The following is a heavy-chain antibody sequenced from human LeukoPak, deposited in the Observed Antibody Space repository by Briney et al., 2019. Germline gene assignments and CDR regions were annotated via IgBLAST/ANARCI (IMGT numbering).Heavy chain of an antibody. D-gene: IGHD2-15*01. CDR1: GGSISSSSYY. CDR2: IYYSGST. Sequence: PSETLSLTCTVSGGSISSSSYYWGWIRQPPGKGLEWIGSIYYSGSTYYNPSLKSRVTISVDTSKNQFSLKLSSVTAADTAVYYCARNYHPTVVVVAATPGWYFDLWGRGTLVTVSS. J-gene: IGHJ2*01. CDR3: ARNYHPTVVVVAATPGWYFDL. V-gene: IGHV4-39*01.